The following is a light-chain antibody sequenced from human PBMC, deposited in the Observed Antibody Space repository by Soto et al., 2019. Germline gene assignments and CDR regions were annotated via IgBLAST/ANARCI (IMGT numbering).Light chain of an antibody. Sequence: SALTQPASVSGSPGQSITISCTGTSSDVGGYNYVSWYQQHPGKAPKLMIYDVSYRPSGVSDRFSGSNSGNTASLTISGLQSEDEADYYCDSYTSGSSYVFGTGTKLTVL. CDR3: DSYTSGSSYV. CDR1: SSDVGGYNY. J-gene: IGLJ1*01. V-gene: IGLV2-14*01. CDR2: DVS.